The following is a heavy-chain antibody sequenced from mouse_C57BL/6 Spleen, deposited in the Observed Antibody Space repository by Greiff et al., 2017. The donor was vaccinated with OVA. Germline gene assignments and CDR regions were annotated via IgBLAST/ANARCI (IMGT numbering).Heavy chain of an antibody. Sequence: EVKLVESGGGLVQPKGSLKLSCAASGFSFNTYAMNWVRQAPGKGLEWVARIRSKSNNYATYYADSVKDRFTISRDDSESMLYLQMNNLKTEDTAMYYCVRQKGNWDYFDYWGQGTTLTVSS. CDR1: GFSFNTYA. CDR3: VRQKGNWDYFDY. V-gene: IGHV10-1*01. J-gene: IGHJ2*01. D-gene: IGHD4-1*01. CDR2: IRSKSNNYAT.